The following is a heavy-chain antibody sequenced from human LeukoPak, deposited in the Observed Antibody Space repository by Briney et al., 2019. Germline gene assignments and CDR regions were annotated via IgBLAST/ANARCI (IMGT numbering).Heavy chain of an antibody. Sequence: PETLSLTCAVYGGSFSGYYWSWIRQPPGKGLEWIGEINHSGSTNYNPSLKSRVTISVDTSKNQFSLKLSSVTAADTAVYYCARGPMRCSSTSCYYYYYYGMDVWGQGTTVTVSS. CDR1: GGSFSGYY. CDR3: ARGPMRCSSTSCYYYYYYGMDV. CDR2: INHSGST. J-gene: IGHJ6*02. D-gene: IGHD2-2*01. V-gene: IGHV4-34*01.